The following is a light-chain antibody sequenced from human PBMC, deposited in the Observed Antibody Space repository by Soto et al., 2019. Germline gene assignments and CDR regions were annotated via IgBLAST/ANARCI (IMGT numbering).Light chain of an antibody. CDR3: QQRSNWWT. J-gene: IGKJ1*01. CDR1: QSVGNN. V-gene: IGKV3-15*01. CDR2: GAS. Sequence: EIVMTQSPGTLSVSPGERVTLSCRASQSVGNNLAWHQQKPGQAPRLLIYGASTRATGFPARFSGSGSGTEFTLTISSLQSEDFAVYYCQQRSNWWTFGQGTKVDIK.